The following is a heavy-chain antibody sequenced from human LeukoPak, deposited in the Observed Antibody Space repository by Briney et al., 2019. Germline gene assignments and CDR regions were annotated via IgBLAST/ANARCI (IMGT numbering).Heavy chain of an antibody. D-gene: IGHD3-22*01. CDR2: ISGSGGST. CDR1: VFTFSSYA. J-gene: IGHJ4*02. V-gene: IGHV3-23*01. CDR3: AKGDDSSGYYGHYDY. Sequence: PGGSQRLSCAASVFTFSSYAMSWVRQAPGKGLEWVSAISGSGGSTYYADSVKGRFTISRDNSKNTLYLQMNSLRAEDTAVYYCAKGDDSSGYYGHYDYWGQGTLVTVSS.